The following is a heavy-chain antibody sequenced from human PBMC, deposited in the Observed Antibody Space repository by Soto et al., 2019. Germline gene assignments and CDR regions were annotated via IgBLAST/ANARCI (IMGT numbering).Heavy chain of an antibody. CDR2: IYYSGST. CDR1: GGSISSYY. CDR3: ARGTLYSSSWYGY. D-gene: IGHD6-13*01. Sequence: QVQLQESGPGLVKPSETLSLTCTVSGGSISSYYWSWIRQPPGKGLEWIGYIYYSGSTNYNPSLTSRVTISVDTSKNQFSLKLSSVTAADTAVYYCARGTLYSSSWYGYWGQGTLVTVSS. V-gene: IGHV4-59*01. J-gene: IGHJ4*02.